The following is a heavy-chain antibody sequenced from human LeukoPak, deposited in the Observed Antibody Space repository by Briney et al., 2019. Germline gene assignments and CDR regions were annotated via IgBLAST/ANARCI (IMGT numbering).Heavy chain of an antibody. CDR1: EFTFRNYE. CDR3: VRGLTISGYRYFQH. Sequence: GGAPRLYCAATEFTFRNYEMDWVRQASGKGLEWISYIKGRFTISRDNPKSSLYLQMSSLRAEDTAIYYCVRGLTISGYRYFQHWGQGTLVIVSS. D-gene: IGHD3-22*01. CDR2: I. V-gene: IGHV3-48*03. J-gene: IGHJ1*01.